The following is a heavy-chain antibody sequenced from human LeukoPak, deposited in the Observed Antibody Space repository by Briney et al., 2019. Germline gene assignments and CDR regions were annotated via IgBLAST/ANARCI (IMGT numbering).Heavy chain of an antibody. CDR3: ARLPLRYFDPPDY. D-gene: IGHD3-9*01. Sequence: SETLSLTCTVSGGSISSYYWSWIRQPPGKGLEWIGYIYYSGSTNYNPSLKSRVTISVDTSKNQFSLKLSSVTAADTAVYYCARLPLRYFDPPDYWGQGTLVTVPS. CDR1: GGSISSYY. V-gene: IGHV4-59*08. CDR2: IYYSGST. J-gene: IGHJ4*02.